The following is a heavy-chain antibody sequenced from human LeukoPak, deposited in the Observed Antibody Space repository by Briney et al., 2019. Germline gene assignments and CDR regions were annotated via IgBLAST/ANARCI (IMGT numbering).Heavy chain of an antibody. CDR1: GFTVSSNY. D-gene: IGHD5-24*01. Sequence: GGSLRLSCAASGFTVSSNYMSWVRQAPGKGLEWVSVIYSGGSTYYADSVKGRSTISRDNSKNTLYLQMNSLRAEDTAVYYCARDLRDGYNSGSLGYWGQGTLVTVSS. V-gene: IGHV3-53*01. J-gene: IGHJ4*02. CDR2: IYSGGST. CDR3: ARDLRDGYNSGSLGY.